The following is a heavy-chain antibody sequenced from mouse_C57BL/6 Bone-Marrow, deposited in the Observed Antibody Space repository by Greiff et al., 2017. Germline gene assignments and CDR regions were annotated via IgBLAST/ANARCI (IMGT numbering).Heavy chain of an antibody. CDR3: TGDYAMDY. Sequence: LVESGAELVRPGASVTLSCKASGYTFTDYEMHWVKQTPVHGLEWIGAIDPETGGTTYNQKFKGKAILTADKSSSTAYMELRSLTSADSAVYYCTGDYAMDYWGQGTSVTVSS. J-gene: IGHJ4*01. CDR1: GYTFTDYE. V-gene: IGHV1-15*01. CDR2: IDPETGGT.